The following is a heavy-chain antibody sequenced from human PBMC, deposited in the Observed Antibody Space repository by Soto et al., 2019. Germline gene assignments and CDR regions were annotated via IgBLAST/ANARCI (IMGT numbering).Heavy chain of an antibody. CDR3: ARAHVMVVGGSTFDX. CDR1: GYSVSSVSY. V-gene: IGHV4-38-2*01. CDR2: MYHGGTT. J-gene: IGHJ4*01. Sequence: PSETLSLTCRVSGYSVSSVSYWAWIRQPPGKGPEWIASMYHGGTTFYNPSLKSRVRISVDTANNQVSLKLRFMSAADTAVYYCARAHVMVVGGSTFDXWGRGTLVTVSX. D-gene: IGHD3-10*01.